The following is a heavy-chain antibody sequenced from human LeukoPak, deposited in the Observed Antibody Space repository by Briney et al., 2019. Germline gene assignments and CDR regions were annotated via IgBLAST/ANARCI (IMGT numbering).Heavy chain of an antibody. D-gene: IGHD7-27*01. CDR2: IYHSGST. Sequence: PSETLSLTCAVSGYSISSGYYWGWIRQPPGKGLEWIGSIYHSGSTYYNPSLKSRVTISVDTSKNQFSLKLSSVTAADTALYYCARLLTGDAFDIWGLGTMVTVSS. V-gene: IGHV4-38-2*01. CDR1: GYSISSGYY. J-gene: IGHJ3*02. CDR3: ARLLTGDAFDI.